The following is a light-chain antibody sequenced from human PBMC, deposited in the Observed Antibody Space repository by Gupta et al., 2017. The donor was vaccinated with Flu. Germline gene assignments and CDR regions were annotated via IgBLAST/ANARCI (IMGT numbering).Light chain of an antibody. CDR1: QSISGW. J-gene: IGKJ5*01. V-gene: IGKV1-5*03. Sequence: PSTLSASVGDRVTISCRASQSISGWLAWYHGKPGKAPKLRIYKASSVHSGVPSRFSGSGSGAEYTLTIANLQPDDFATYYCKQYSRDPHTFGQGTRLE. CDR3: KQYSRDPHT. CDR2: KAS.